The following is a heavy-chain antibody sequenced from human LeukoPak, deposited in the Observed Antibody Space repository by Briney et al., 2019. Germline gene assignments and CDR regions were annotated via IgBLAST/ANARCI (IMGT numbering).Heavy chain of an antibody. D-gene: IGHD3-22*01. V-gene: IGHV1-69*05. CDR3: ARGYYYDSSGYSFDY. Sequence: SVKVSCRASGGTFSSYAISWVRQAPGQGLEWMGGIIPIFGTANYAQKFQGRVTITTDESTSTAYMELSSLRSEDTAVYYCARGYYYDSSGYSFDYWGQGTLVTVSS. CDR2: IIPIFGTA. J-gene: IGHJ4*02. CDR1: GGTFSSYA.